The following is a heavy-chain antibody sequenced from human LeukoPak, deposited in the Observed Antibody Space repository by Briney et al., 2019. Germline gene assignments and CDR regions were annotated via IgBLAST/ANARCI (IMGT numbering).Heavy chain of an antibody. Sequence: PSETLSLTCAVYGGSFSDFHWTWIRQTPGKGLEWIAEVNHTGGTNYNPSLKSRVTISVDTSKNQFSLKLSSVSAADTAVYYCARKTCYYGSGSDYGCWFDPWGQGTLATVSS. J-gene: IGHJ5*02. D-gene: IGHD3-10*01. V-gene: IGHV4-34*01. CDR2: VNHTGGT. CDR3: ARKTCYYGSGSDYGCWFDP. CDR1: GGSFSDFH.